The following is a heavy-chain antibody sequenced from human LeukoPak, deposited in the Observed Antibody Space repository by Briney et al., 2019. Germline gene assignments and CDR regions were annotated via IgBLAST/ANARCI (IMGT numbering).Heavy chain of an antibody. CDR2: IYYSGST. Sequence: SETLSLTCTVYGGSISSYYWSWIRQPPGKGLEWIGYIYYSGSTNYNPSLKSRVTISVDTSKNQFSLKLSSVTAADTAVYYCARFARGYCSSTSCYARYYYYYYMDVWGKGTTVTVSS. CDR3: ARFARGYCSSTSCYARYYYYYYMDV. V-gene: IGHV4-59*01. CDR1: GGSISSYY. J-gene: IGHJ6*03. D-gene: IGHD2-2*01.